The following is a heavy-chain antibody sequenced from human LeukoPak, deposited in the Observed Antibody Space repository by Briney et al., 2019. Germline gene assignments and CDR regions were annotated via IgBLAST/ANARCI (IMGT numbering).Heavy chain of an antibody. J-gene: IGHJ4*02. CDR1: GVTLSNYA. D-gene: IGHD1-26*01. CDR2: ISSSGSGGNT. V-gene: IGHV3-23*01. CDR3: AKGGKWDVTPFDY. Sequence: TGGSLRLSCVASGVTLSNYAMSWARQAPGKGLEWVSGISSSGSGGNTYYADSVKGRFTISRDNSKNTLYLQVNSLRAEDTAVYYCAKGGKWDVTPFDYWGQGTLVTVSS.